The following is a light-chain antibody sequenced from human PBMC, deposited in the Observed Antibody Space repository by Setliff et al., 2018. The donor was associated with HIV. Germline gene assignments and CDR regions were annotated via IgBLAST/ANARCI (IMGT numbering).Light chain of an antibody. CDR2: DVN. Sequence: LAQPASVSGSPGQSITISCTGSATDVGNYESVSWYQHHPGEVPKLIIYDVNKRPSGISNRFSGSKTGNSASLTISGLHTEDEADYYCCSYVFGDTWIFGGGTK. CDR1: ATDVGNYES. CDR3: CSYVFGDTWI. J-gene: IGLJ2*01. V-gene: IGLV2-23*02.